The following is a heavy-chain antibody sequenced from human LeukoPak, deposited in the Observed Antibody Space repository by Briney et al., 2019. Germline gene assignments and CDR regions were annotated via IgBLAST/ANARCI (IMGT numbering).Heavy chain of an antibody. CDR3: ARASNGDYGGYYFDY. D-gene: IGHD4-17*01. CDR1: GGTFSSYA. CDR2: IIPIFCTA. V-gene: IGHV1-69*06. J-gene: IGHJ4*02. Sequence: VASVKVSCKASGGTFSSYAISWVRQAPGQGLEWMGGIIPIFCTANYAQKFQGRVTITADKSTSTAYMELSSLRSEDTAVYYCARASNGDYGGYYFDYWGQGTLVTVSS.